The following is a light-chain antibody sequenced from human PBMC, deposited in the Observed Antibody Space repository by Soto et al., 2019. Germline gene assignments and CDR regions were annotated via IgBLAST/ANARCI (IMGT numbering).Light chain of an antibody. Sequence: EIVLAQSPATLSLSTVERATLSCRASQSVSSYLAWYQQKPGQAPRLLIYDASNRATGIPARFSGSGSGTDFTLTISSLEPEDFAVYYCQQRSNWLTFGGGTKVDIK. CDR1: QSVSSY. J-gene: IGKJ4*01. CDR3: QQRSNWLT. V-gene: IGKV3-11*01. CDR2: DAS.